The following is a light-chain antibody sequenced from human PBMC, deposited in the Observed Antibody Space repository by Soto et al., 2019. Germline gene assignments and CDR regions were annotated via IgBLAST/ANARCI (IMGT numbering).Light chain of an antibody. CDR3: QQLNSYPLT. V-gene: IGKV1-9*01. Sequence: IQLTPSPSSLSASIGDIVTITCLASQDISSFLAWYQQKPGKAPKLLIYAASTLQSGVPSRFSGSGSGTDFTLTISSLQPEDFATYFCQQLNSYPLTFGQGTRLEIK. CDR1: QDISSF. CDR2: AAS. J-gene: IGKJ5*01.